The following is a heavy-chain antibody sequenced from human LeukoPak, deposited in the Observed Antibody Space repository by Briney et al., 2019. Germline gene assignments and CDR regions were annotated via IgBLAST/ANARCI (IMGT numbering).Heavy chain of an antibody. CDR1: GYSFTSYG. CDR2: ISAYNGNT. Sequence: ASVKVSCKASGYSFTSYGISWVRQAPGQGLEWMGWISAYNGNTNYAQKLQSRVTMTTDTSTSTAYMELRSLRADDTPVYYCARKTFRRWLSYSDSWGQGTLVTVSS. D-gene: IGHD6-19*01. J-gene: IGHJ4*02. CDR3: ARKTFRRWLSYSDS. V-gene: IGHV1-18*01.